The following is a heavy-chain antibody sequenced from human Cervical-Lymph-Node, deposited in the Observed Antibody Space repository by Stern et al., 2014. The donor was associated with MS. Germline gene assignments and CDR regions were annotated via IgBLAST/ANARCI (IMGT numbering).Heavy chain of an antibody. Sequence: QMQLVQSGPGLVKPSQTLSLTCTVSGASISTGGYYWSWIRQHPGKGLEWIGYIYNSGSAFHTPSLKSRLTISVDTSKNQLSLKLNSVTAADTAVYYCARGYGGYGALDFWGQGTMVTVSS. CDR3: ARGYGGYGALDF. D-gene: IGHD4-17*01. CDR2: IYNSGSA. CDR1: GASISTGGYY. V-gene: IGHV4-31*03. J-gene: IGHJ3*01.